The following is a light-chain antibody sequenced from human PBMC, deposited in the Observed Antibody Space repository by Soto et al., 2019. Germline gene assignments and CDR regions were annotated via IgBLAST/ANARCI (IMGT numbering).Light chain of an antibody. CDR2: DAS. Sequence: TQSPSTLSASVGDRVTITCRASQSISSYLAWYQQKPGQAPRLLIYDASNRATGIPARFSGSGSGTDFTLTISSLEPEDFAVYYCQQRSNWPWTFGQGTK. J-gene: IGKJ1*01. V-gene: IGKV3-11*01. CDR3: QQRSNWPWT. CDR1: QSISSY.